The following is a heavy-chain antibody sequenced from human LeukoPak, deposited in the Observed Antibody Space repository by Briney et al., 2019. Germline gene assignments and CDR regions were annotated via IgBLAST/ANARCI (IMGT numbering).Heavy chain of an antibody. J-gene: IGHJ4*02. CDR2: INSDGSST. CDR1: GFTFSSYW. V-gene: IGHV3-74*01. CDR3: ASGLEYGYNFGY. Sequence: GGSLRLSCAASGFTFSSYWMHWVRQAPGKGLVWVSRINSDGSSTSYADSVKGRITISRDNATNSLFLQVNSLIAEDTAVYYRASGLEYGYNFGYWGQGTLVTVSS. D-gene: IGHD5-12*01.